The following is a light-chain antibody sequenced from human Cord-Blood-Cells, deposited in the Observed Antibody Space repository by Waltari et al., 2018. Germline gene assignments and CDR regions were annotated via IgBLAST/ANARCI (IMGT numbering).Light chain of an antibody. Sequence: SYVLTQPPSASVATWEEARISCEGNKFGRTSVHWYQQKPGQAPVLVVYDDSDRPSGIPERFSGSNSGNTATLTISRVEAGDEADYYCQVWDSSSDHPVFGGGTKLTVL. CDR2: DDS. CDR3: QVWDSSSDHPV. V-gene: IGLV3-21*02. CDR1: KFGRTS. J-gene: IGLJ2*01.